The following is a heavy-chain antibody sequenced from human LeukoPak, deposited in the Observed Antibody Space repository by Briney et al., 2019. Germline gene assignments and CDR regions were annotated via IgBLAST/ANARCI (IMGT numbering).Heavy chain of an antibody. V-gene: IGHV1-2*02. Sequence: ASVKVSCKASGYTFTGYYMHWVRQAPGQGLEWMGWINPNSGGTNYAQKFQGRVTMTRDTSISTAYMELSRLRSDDTAGYYCAGASYSSSWYLNYWGQGTLVTVSS. CDR1: GYTFTGYY. J-gene: IGHJ4*02. D-gene: IGHD6-13*01. CDR3: AGASYSSSWYLNY. CDR2: INPNSGGT.